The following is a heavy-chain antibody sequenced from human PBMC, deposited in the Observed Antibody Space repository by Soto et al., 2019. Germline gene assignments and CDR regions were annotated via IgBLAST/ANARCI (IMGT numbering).Heavy chain of an antibody. D-gene: IGHD2-21*01. CDR3: ARKTDSGGDGGF. CDR1: GFSVSDNY. CDR2: IYSVGTA. J-gene: IGHJ4*02. V-gene: IGHV3-53*02. Sequence: EARLVETGGGLIQPGGSLRLSCAVSGFSVSDNYMYWVRQAPGKGLEWVSLIYSVGTARYADSVRGRFTISRDKSKNTLYLQMNSLREEDTAVYHCARKTDSGGDGGFWGQGTLVTVSS.